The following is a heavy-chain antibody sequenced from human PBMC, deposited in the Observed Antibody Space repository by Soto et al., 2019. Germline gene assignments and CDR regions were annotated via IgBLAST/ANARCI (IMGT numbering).Heavy chain of an antibody. D-gene: IGHD2-8*01. CDR1: GDSVSTNSAT. J-gene: IGHJ5*01. V-gene: IGHV6-1*01. CDR3: ARLIGNSWLDS. CDR2: TYYRSKWYN. Sequence: PSQTLSLTCAISGDSVSTNSATWDWIRHSPSRGLEWLGRTYYRSKWYNDYAVSVKGRITINPDTSNNQLSLQLNSVTPDDTAVYYCARLIGNSWLDSWGQGTLVTVYS.